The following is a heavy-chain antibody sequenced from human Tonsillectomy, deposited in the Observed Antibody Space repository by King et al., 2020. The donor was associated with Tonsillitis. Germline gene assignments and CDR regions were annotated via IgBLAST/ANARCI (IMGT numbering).Heavy chain of an antibody. J-gene: IGHJ4*02. Sequence: EVQLLESGGGLVQPGGSLRLSCAVSEFTFSAYAMNWVRQTPGKGLEWVSVISGSGDSTDYAESVKGRFTISRDNSKNTLYLQMNSLRAEDTAVYYCAKDMYTSRWYGVFDYWGQGTLVTVSS. V-gene: IGHV3-23*01. D-gene: IGHD6-13*01. CDR2: ISGSGDST. CDR3: AKDMYTSRWYGVFDY. CDR1: EFTFSAYA.